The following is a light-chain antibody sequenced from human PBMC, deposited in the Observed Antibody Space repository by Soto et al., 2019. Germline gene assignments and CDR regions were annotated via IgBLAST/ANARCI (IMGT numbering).Light chain of an antibody. Sequence: EIVLTQSPGTLSLSPGEKATLSCRASQSVSSSFLAWYQQKPGQAPRHLIDGASSRATGIPDRFSGSGSGTDFTLTISRLEPEDVAVYYCQQYGSSPLTFGGGTKVEIK. CDR1: QSVSSSF. V-gene: IGKV3-20*01. CDR2: GAS. CDR3: QQYGSSPLT. J-gene: IGKJ4*01.